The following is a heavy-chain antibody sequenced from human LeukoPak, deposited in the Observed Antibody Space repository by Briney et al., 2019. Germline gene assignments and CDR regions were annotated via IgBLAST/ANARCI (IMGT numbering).Heavy chain of an antibody. CDR2: FDPEDGET. J-gene: IGHJ4*02. CDR1: GYTLTELS. V-gene: IGHV1-24*01. D-gene: IGHD4-17*01. CDR3: ATDFSYGSDSPFFDY. Sequence: ASVKVSCKVSGYTLTELSMHWVRQAPGKGLEWMGGFDPEDGETIYAQKFQGRVTMTEDTSTDTAYMELSSLRSEDTAVYYCATDFSYGSDSPFFDYWGQGTLVTVSS.